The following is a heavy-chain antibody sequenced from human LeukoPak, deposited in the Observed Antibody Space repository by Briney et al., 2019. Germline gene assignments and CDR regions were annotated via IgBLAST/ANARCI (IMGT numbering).Heavy chain of an antibody. Sequence: GESLKISCKASGSIFSVYWIAWVRQMPGKGLEWLGLIYCGYSESRYNTSLQSRVTFSADKSISTAYLQCTSLKASDTAIYYCARRRVPAAGLTDAFDIWGQGTKVTVSS. CDR2: IYCGYSES. J-gene: IGHJ3*02. CDR3: ARRRVPAAGLTDAFDI. D-gene: IGHD3-9*01. CDR1: GSIFSVYW. V-gene: IGHV5-51*01.